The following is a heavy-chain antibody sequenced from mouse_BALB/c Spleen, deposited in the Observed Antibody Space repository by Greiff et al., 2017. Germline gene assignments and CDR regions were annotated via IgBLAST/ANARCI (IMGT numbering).Heavy chain of an antibody. CDR1: GFNIKDYY. CDR2: IDPENGNT. CDR3: ARGYGSSYWYFDV. V-gene: IGHV14-1*02. Sequence: EVQLQQSGAELVRPGALVKLSCKASGFNIKDYYMHWVQQRPEQGLEWIGWIDPENGNTIYDPKFQGKASITADTSSNTAYLQLSSLTSEDTAVYYCARGYGSSYWYFDVWGAGTTVTVSS. D-gene: IGHD1-1*01. J-gene: IGHJ1*01.